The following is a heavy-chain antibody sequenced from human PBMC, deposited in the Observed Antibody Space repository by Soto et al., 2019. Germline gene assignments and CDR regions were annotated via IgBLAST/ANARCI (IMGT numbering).Heavy chain of an antibody. CDR3: AGDLGYYGSGSYFRGSP. CDR1: GGSISSGGYS. V-gene: IGHV4-61*08. D-gene: IGHD3-10*01. Sequence: SETLSLTCAVSGGSISSGGYSCICIRQPPWKGLELIGYIYYSGSTNYNPSLKSRVTISVDTSKNQFSLKLSSVTAADTAVYYCAGDLGYYGSGSYFRGSPWGQGTLVTVSS. J-gene: IGHJ4*02. CDR2: IYYSGST.